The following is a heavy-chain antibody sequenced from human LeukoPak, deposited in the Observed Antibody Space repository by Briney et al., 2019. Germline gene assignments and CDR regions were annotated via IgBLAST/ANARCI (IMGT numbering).Heavy chain of an antibody. CDR2: IYSGGRT. Sequence: GGSLRLSCAASGFTVSSNYMSWVRQAPGKGLEWVSIIYSGGRTYYADSVKGRFTISRDNSKNTLYLQMNSLRAEDTAVYYCARVYYGSGSLYYYYYYMDVWGKGTTVTISS. D-gene: IGHD3-10*01. V-gene: IGHV3-53*01. J-gene: IGHJ6*03. CDR3: ARVYYGSGSLYYYYYYMDV. CDR1: GFTVSSNY.